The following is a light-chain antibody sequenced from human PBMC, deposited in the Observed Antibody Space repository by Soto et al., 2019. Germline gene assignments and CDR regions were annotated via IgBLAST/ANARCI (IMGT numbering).Light chain of an antibody. V-gene: IGKV3-20*01. CDR2: GAS. CDR3: RQYGRSLGLA. CDR1: QSVSSNF. J-gene: IGKJ4*01. Sequence: EIVLTQSPGTLSFPPGERATLSCRASQSVSSNFLAWYQEKPGQAPRLLIYGASSRATGIPDRFSGSGSGTDFTLTISRLEPEDFAVYYCRQYGRSLGLAFGGGTKVDI.